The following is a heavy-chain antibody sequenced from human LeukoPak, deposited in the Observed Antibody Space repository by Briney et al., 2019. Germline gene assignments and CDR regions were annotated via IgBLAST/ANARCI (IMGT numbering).Heavy chain of an antibody. D-gene: IGHD7-27*01. Sequence: VKVSCKASGYTFTSYDINWVRQATGQGLEWMGWMNPNSGNTGYAQKFQGRVTITRNTSISTAYMELSSLRSEDTAVYYCARDFAWGSGGAPIDDNWLDPWGQGTLVTVSS. CDR1: GYTFTSYD. CDR2: MNPNSGNT. J-gene: IGHJ5*02. CDR3: ARDFAWGSGGAPIDDNWLDP. V-gene: IGHV1-8*03.